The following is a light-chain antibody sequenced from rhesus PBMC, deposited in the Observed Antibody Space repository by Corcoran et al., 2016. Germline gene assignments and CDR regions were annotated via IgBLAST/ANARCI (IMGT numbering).Light chain of an antibody. Sequence: DIQMTQSPSSLSASVGDRVTITCRASQGISDYLRWYQQKPGKAPKRLIYAASSLESGVPSRFSGMGAGTEFTLTISSLQPEDFAAYYCLQGYSTPYSFGQGTKVEIK. CDR3: LQGYSTPYS. CDR1: QGISDY. J-gene: IGKJ2*01. CDR2: AAS. V-gene: IGKV1-36*02.